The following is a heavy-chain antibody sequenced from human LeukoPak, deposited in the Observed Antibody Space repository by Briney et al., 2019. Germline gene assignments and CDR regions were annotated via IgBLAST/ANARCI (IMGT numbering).Heavy chain of an antibody. J-gene: IGHJ4*02. CDR3: ARTRSFGVVIMVRYFDY. Sequence: PSETLSLTCAVYGGSFSGYYWSWIRQPPGKGLEWIGEINHSGSTNYNPSLKSRVTISVDTSKNQFSLKLSSVTAADTAVYYCARTRSFGVVIMVRYFDYWGQGTLVTVSS. CDR2: INHSGST. D-gene: IGHD3-3*01. V-gene: IGHV4-34*01. CDR1: GGSFSGYY.